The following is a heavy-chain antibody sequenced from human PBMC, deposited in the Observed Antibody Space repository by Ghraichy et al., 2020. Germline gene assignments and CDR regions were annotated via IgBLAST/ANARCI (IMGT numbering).Heavy chain of an antibody. Sequence: AAVKVSCKVSGYTLTELSMHWVRQAPGKGLEWMGGFDHEDGETIYAQRFQGRVTVTEDTSTDTAYMELRSLRSEDTAVYYCATDRGLLLAPGHSTPDAFDIWGQGTMVTVSS. D-gene: IGHD2-15*01. CDR3: ATDRGLLLAPGHSTPDAFDI. CDR1: GYTLTELS. J-gene: IGHJ3*02. CDR2: FDHEDGET. V-gene: IGHV1-24*01.